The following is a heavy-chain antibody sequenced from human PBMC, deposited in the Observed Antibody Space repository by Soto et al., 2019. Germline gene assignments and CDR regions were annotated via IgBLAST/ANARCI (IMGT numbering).Heavy chain of an antibody. CDR2: ISPDGSQI. Sequence: GGSLRLSCAASGFTFSGKSMHWVRQAPGKGLEWVALISPDGSQIFYADSVRGRFTISRDNSKNTLYLQMNSLRAEDTAVYYCAKGGSWPSYGMDVWGQGTTVTVSS. D-gene: IGHD6-13*01. CDR3: AKGGSWPSYGMDV. J-gene: IGHJ6*02. V-gene: IGHV3-30-3*01. CDR1: GFTFSGKS.